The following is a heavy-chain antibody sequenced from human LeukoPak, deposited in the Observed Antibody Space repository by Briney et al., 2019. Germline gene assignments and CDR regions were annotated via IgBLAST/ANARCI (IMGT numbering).Heavy chain of an antibody. CDR3: ARGVTIFRVLITHGPFDP. CDR1: GFTFSSYW. Sequence: GGSLRLSCAASGFTFSSYWMCWVRQAPGKGLEWVANIKQDGSEKYYLDSVKGRFTISRDNAKNSQYLQMNSLRADDTAVYYCARGVTIFRVLITHGPFDPWGQGTLVTVSS. J-gene: IGHJ5*02. CDR2: IKQDGSEK. D-gene: IGHD3-3*01. V-gene: IGHV3-7*01.